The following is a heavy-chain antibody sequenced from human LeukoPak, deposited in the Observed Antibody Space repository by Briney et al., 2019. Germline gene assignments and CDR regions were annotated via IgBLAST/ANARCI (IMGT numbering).Heavy chain of an antibody. V-gene: IGHV4-39*01. CDR2: IHYSGST. J-gene: IGHJ4*02. CDR1: GGPICSSTYY. CDR3: ARSGYCSSTTCFHFDY. Sequence: PSETLSLTCTVSGGPICSSTYYWGWIRQPPGKGLEWIGSIHYSGSTYYNPSLKSRVTISVDTSKTQFSLKLSSVTAADTAVYYCARSGYCSSTTCFHFDYWGQGTLVTVSS. D-gene: IGHD2-2*01.